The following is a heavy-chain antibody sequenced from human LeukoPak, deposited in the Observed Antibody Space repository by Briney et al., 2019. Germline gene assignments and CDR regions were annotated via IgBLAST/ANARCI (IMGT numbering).Heavy chain of an antibody. CDR2: IYYSGST. CDR1: GGSISSGDYY. J-gene: IGHJ5*02. CDR3: PRAGAYCSSTSCYGQNWFDP. Sequence: SQTLSLTCTVSGGSISSGDYYWSWIRQPPGKGLEWIAYIYYSGSTYYNPSLKSRVTISVDTSKNQFSLELSSVTAADTAEYYCPRAGAYCSSTSCYGQNWFDPWGQVTLVTVSS. V-gene: IGHV4-30-4*08. D-gene: IGHD2-2*01.